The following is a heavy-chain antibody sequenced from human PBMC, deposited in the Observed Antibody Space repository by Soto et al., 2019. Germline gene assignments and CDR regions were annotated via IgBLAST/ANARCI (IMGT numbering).Heavy chain of an antibody. D-gene: IGHD4-17*01. CDR1: GGSISSYY. Sequence: QVQLQESGPGLVKPSETLSLTCTVSGGSISSYYWSWIRQPPGKGLEWIGYIYYSGSTNYNPSLKSRVTISVDTSKNQFPLKLSSGPAADPAGYYCARHPTVTEYYFDYWGRGTLVTVPS. V-gene: IGHV4-59*08. CDR3: ARHPTVTEYYFDY. CDR2: IYYSGST. J-gene: IGHJ4*02.